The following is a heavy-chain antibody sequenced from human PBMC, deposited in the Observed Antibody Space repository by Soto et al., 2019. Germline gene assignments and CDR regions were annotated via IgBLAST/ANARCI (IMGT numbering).Heavy chain of an antibody. V-gene: IGHV1-18*01. J-gene: IGHJ3*02. CDR2: ISADNGYT. D-gene: IGHD2-15*01. Sequence: GASVKVSCKASGYTFTSYGIRWVRQAPGQGLEWMGWISADNGYTNYAQKFQGRATITADESTSTAYMELSSLRSEDTAVYYCARETFDTVVPYDAFDIWGQGTMVTVSS. CDR1: GYTFTSYG. CDR3: ARETFDTVVPYDAFDI.